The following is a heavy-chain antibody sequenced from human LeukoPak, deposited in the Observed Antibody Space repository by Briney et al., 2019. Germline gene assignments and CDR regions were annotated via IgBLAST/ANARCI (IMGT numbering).Heavy chain of an antibody. V-gene: IGHV4-34*01. Sequence: SETLSLTCTVSGGSISPYYWSWIRQPPGKGLEWIGEINHSGSTNYNPSLKSRVTISVDTSKNQFSLKLSSVTAADTAVYYCARVRSYYDILTGGYNWFDPWGQGTLVTVSS. CDR1: GGSISPYY. J-gene: IGHJ5*02. D-gene: IGHD3-9*01. CDR3: ARVRSYYDILTGGYNWFDP. CDR2: INHSGST.